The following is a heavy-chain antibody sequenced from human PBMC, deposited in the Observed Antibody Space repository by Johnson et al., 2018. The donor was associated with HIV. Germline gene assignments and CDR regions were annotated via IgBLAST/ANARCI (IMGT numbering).Heavy chain of an antibody. CDR1: GFTFSSSG. CDR2: IRYDGRNI. D-gene: IGHD4-11*01. Sequence: HVQLVESGGGVVQPGGSLRLSCAASGFTFSSSGMHWVRQAPGKGLEWVAFIRYDGRNIDYADSVKGRFTISRDNSKNTLYLQMNSLRPEDTAVYFCARGGLYIQFLAFDAFDIWGQGTMVTVSS. CDR3: ARGGLYIQFLAFDAFDI. V-gene: IGHV3-30*02. J-gene: IGHJ3*02.